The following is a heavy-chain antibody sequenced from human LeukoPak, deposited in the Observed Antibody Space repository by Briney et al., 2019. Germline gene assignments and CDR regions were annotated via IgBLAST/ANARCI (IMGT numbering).Heavy chain of an antibody. CDR1: GFTFSSYE. D-gene: IGHD3-10*01. J-gene: IGHJ6*03. V-gene: IGHV3-48*03. CDR2: ISSSGSTI. Sequence: GGSLRLSCAASGFTFSSYEMNWVRQAPGKGLEWVSYISSSGSTIYYADSVKGRFTISRDDAKNSLYLQMNSLRAEDTAVYYCARALTGDYYYYYYMDVWGRGTTVTVSS. CDR3: ARALTGDYYYYYYMDV.